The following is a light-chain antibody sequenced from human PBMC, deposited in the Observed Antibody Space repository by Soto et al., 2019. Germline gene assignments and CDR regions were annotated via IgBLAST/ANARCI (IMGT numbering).Light chain of an antibody. CDR2: GTS. J-gene: IGKJ4*01. CDR1: QTISRNY. V-gene: IGKV3-20*01. Sequence: ELVLTQSPGTLSLSPGERATVSCRASQTISRNYLVWYQKKPGQAPRLLIYGTSTRATGIPDRFTGSGSGTDFTLTISRLDPEDFAVYYCRQYGRSLEFAVGGGTKV. CDR3: RQYGRSLEFA.